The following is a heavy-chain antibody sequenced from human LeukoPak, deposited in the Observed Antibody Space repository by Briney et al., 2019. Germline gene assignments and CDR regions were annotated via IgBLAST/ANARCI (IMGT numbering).Heavy chain of an antibody. CDR3: ARDVPAVAGFIDY. J-gene: IGHJ4*02. V-gene: IGHV3-11*04. Sequence: GGSLRLSCAASGFIFSDYYMSWIRQAPGKGLEWVSYISSSGTSMYYADSVKGRFTISRDNAKNSLYLQMNSLRAEDTAVYYCARDVPAVAGFIDYWGQGTLVTVSS. CDR1: GFIFSDYY. CDR2: ISSSGTSM. D-gene: IGHD6-19*01.